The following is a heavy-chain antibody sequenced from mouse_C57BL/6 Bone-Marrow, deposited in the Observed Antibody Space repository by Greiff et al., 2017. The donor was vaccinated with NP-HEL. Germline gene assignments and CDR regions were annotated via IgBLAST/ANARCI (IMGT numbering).Heavy chain of an antibody. Sequence: EVKLVQSGGGLVKPGGSLKRSCAASGFTFSSYAMSWVRQTPEKWLEWVATISAGGRYTYYPDNVKGRFTISRDNAKNNLYLQMSPLMSDATALYYCATVYYASSYYGHRGEGTTLTVS. CDR3: ATVYYASSYYGH. CDR2: ISAGGRYT. V-gene: IGHV5-4*03. J-gene: IGHJ2*01. CDR1: GFTFSSYA. D-gene: IGHD1-1*01.